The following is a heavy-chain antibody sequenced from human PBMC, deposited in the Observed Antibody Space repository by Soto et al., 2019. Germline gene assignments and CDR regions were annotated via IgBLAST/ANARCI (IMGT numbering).Heavy chain of an antibody. Sequence: QVQLVQSGAEVKKPGASVKVSCKASGYMFSTYDINWVRQAPGQGLEWMGWLNPNSGNTGYAQKFQGRVTMTRNTSIHTAYMELSSLGSDDTAVYYCARDHRYNWNDEGWFDTWGQGTLVTVSS. CDR3: ARDHRYNWNDEGWFDT. J-gene: IGHJ5*02. V-gene: IGHV1-8*01. D-gene: IGHD1-20*01. CDR2: LNPNSGNT. CDR1: GYMFSTYD.